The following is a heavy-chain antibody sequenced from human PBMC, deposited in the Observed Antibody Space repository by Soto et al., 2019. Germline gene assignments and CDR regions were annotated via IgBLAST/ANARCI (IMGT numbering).Heavy chain of an antibody. Sequence: PGGSLRLSCDASGFTLRNYAMTWIRQAPGKGLEWVSLISANDVGTYYAESVKTRFTISTDQSRNTVYLQKDSLRADDTAIYYCAKAKNDYNWDNRPPFDYWGQGTLVTVSS. CDR1: GFTLRNYA. CDR3: AKAKNDYNWDNRPPFDY. CDR2: ISANDVGT. D-gene: IGHD1-20*01. V-gene: IGHV3-23*01. J-gene: IGHJ4*02.